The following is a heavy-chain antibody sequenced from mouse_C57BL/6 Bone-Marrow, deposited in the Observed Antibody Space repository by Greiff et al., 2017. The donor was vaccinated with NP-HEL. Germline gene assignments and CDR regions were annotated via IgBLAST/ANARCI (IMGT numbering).Heavy chain of an antibody. J-gene: IGHJ1*03. Sequence: EVKLMESGGGLVKPGGSLKLSCAASGFTFSSYAMSWVRQTPEKRLEWVATISDGGSYTYYPDNVKGRFTISRDNAKNNLYLQMSHLKSEDTAMYYCARVLCPYYYGSSYGYFDVWGTGTTVTVSS. CDR1: GFTFSSYA. D-gene: IGHD1-1*01. CDR3: ARVLCPYYYGSSYGYFDV. CDR2: ISDGGSYT. V-gene: IGHV5-4*03.